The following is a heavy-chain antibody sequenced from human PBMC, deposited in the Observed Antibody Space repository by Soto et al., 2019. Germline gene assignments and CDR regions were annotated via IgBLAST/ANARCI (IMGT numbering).Heavy chain of an antibody. CDR3: ARESSSSCHDY. CDR2: ISAYNGNT. D-gene: IGHD6-13*01. J-gene: IGHJ4*02. V-gene: IGHV1-18*01. CDR1: GYTFTSYG. Sequence: QVQLVQSGAEVKKPGASVKVSCKASGYTFTSYGISWVRQAPGQGLEWMGWISAYNGNTNSAQKLQGRVTMTTDTSTGTAYMALRSLRSADTAVYYCARESSSSCHDYWGQGTLVTVSS.